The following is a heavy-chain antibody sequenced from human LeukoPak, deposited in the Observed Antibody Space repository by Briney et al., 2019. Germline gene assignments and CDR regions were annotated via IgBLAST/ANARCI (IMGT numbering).Heavy chain of an antibody. CDR1: GGSISSYY. Sequence: SETLSLTCTVSGGSISSYYWSWIRQHPGKGLEWIGYIYYSGSTYYNPSLKSRVTISVDTSKNQFSLKLSSVTAADTAVYYCARSPVTIFGVVTHFDYWGQGTLVTVSS. CDR2: IYYSGST. V-gene: IGHV4-59*06. J-gene: IGHJ4*02. D-gene: IGHD3-3*01. CDR3: ARSPVTIFGVVTHFDY.